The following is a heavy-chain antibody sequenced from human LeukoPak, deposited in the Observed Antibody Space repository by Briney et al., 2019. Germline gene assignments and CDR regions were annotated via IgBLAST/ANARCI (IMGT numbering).Heavy chain of an antibody. D-gene: IGHD6-19*01. V-gene: IGHV3-43*02. CDR1: GFTFGDFA. CDR2: KNGDGGST. Sequence: GGSLRLSCAASGFTFGDFAMHWVRQTPGKGLEWVSLKNGDGGSTYYADSVKGRFTISRDNSKNSLYLQMNSLRNEDTALYCCAKGKYSSGWFPFDSWGQGTPVTVSS. CDR3: AKGKYSSGWFPFDS. J-gene: IGHJ4*02.